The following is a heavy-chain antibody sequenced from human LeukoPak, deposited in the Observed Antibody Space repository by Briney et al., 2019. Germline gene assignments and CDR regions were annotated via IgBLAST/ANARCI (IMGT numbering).Heavy chain of an antibody. Sequence: ASVKVSCRASGGTFSSYAISWVRQAPGQGLEWMGGIIPIFGTANYAQKFQGRVTITADESTSTAYMELSSLRSEDTAVYYCVKTDTAMVLFDYWGQGTLVTVSS. D-gene: IGHD5-18*01. CDR3: VKTDTAMVLFDY. CDR2: IIPIFGTA. V-gene: IGHV1-69*13. CDR1: GGTFSSYA. J-gene: IGHJ4*02.